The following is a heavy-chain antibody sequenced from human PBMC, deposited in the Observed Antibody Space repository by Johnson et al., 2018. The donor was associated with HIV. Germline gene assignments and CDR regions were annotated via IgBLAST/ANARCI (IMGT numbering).Heavy chain of an antibody. CDR2: IRYDGSNK. V-gene: IGHV3-30*02. D-gene: IGHD1-26*01. CDR1: GFTFDDYG. J-gene: IGHJ3*02. CDR3: AKGFRVGATDPFDI. Sequence: QVQLVESGGGVVRPGGSLRLSCAASGFTFDDYGMSWVRQAPGKGLEWVAFIRYDGSNKYYSDSVKGRFTISRDNSKNTLYLQMNSLRAEDTAVYRCAKGFRVGATDPFDIWGQGTMVTVSS.